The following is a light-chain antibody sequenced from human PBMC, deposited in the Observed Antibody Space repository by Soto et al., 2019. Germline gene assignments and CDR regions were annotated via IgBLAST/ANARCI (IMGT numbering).Light chain of an antibody. CDR3: QQYGSSPLT. CDR1: QTVSSNY. V-gene: IGKV3-20*01. J-gene: IGKJ4*01. CDR2: GAS. Sequence: EIVLTQSPGTLSLSPGERATLSRRASQTVSSNYLAWYQQKPGQAPRFLIYGASSRATGIPDRFSGSGSGTDFTLTISRLEPVDFAVYYCQQYGSSPLTFGGGTKVDIK.